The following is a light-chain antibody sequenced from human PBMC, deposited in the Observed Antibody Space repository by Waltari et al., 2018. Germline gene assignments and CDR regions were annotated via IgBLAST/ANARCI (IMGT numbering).Light chain of an antibody. V-gene: IGLV2-14*03. J-gene: IGLJ2*01. CDR3: SSYTSSSTLEV. Sequence: QSALTQPASVSGSPGQSITISCTGTTSDVGGYNSVPWYQHHPGKAPKLMIYDVSNRPSGVSNRFSGSKSGNTASLTISGLQAEDEADYYCSSYTSSSTLEVFGGGTKLTVL. CDR1: TSDVGGYNS. CDR2: DVS.